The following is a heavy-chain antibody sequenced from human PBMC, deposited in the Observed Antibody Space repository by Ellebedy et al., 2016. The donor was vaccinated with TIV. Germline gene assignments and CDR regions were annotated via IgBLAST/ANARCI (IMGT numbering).Heavy chain of an antibody. D-gene: IGHD4-23*01. CDR1: GGSISSYY. Sequence: MPSETLSLTCTVSGGSISSYYWSWIRQPPGKGLEWIGYIYYSGRVDYNPSLKSRVTISVDTSKNQFSLKLRSVTAADTAVYYCGGEKVGTLRWFDPWGQGTLVTVSS. CDR3: GGEKVGTLRWFDP. J-gene: IGHJ5*02. CDR2: IYYSGRV. V-gene: IGHV4-59*01.